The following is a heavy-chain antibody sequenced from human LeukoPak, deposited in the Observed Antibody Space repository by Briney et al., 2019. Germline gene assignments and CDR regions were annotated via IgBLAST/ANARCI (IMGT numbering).Heavy chain of an antibody. D-gene: IGHD6-19*01. CDR3: ARGGYNRSGWYPSY. J-gene: IGHJ4*02. CDR2: INHSGST. Sequence: PSETLSLTCAVYGGSFSGYYWSWIRQAPGKGLEWIGEINHSGSTNYNPSLKSRVTISVDTSKNQFSLKLSSVTAADTAVYYCARGGYNRSGWYPSYWGQGTLVTVSS. V-gene: IGHV4-34*01. CDR1: GGSFSGYY.